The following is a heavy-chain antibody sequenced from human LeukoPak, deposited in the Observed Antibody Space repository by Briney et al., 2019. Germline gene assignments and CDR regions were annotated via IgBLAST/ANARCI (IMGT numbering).Heavy chain of an antibody. CDR3: ARESVLRFLEWLLPDAFDI. CDR2: IYYSGST. D-gene: IGHD3-3*01. Sequence: PSETLSLTCTVSGGSISSSSYYWGWIRQPPGKGLEWIGSIYYSGSTYYSPSLKSRVTISVDTSKNQFSLELSSVTAADTAVYYCARESVLRFLEWLLPDAFDIWGQGTMVTVSS. V-gene: IGHV4-39*07. J-gene: IGHJ3*02. CDR1: GGSISSSSYY.